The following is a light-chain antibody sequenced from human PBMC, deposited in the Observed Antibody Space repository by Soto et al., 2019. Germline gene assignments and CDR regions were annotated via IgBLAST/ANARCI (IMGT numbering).Light chain of an antibody. CDR1: QSISSY. CDR2: AAS. J-gene: IGKJ3*01. CDR3: QQCYSTSLS. V-gene: IGKV1-39*01. Sequence: DIQMTQSPSSLSASVGDRVTITCRASQSISSYLNWYQQKPGKAPKLLIYAASSLQSGVPSRFSGSGSGPDFTLTIISLHPEDFATYYCQQCYSTSLSVGPGTKVDIK.